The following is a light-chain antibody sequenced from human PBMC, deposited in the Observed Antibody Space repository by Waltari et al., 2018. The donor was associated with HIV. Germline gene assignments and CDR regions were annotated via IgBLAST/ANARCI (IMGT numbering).Light chain of an antibody. CDR1: QSVSRN. CDR2: GAS. J-gene: IGKJ4*01. Sequence: EIVMTQSPVTLSVSPGERATLSCRASQSVSRNLAWYQQRAGQAPRLLIYGASTRATGIPARFSGSGSGTEFTLTISSLQSEDFAVYFCQQRGSGWLTFGGGTKVEIK. CDR3: QQRGSGWLT. V-gene: IGKV3-15*01.